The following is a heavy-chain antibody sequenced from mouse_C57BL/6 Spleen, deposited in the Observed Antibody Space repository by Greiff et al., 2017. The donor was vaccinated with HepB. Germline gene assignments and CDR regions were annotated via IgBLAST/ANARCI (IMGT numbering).Heavy chain of an antibody. CDR2: IDPEDGET. D-gene: IGHD1-1*01. J-gene: IGHJ2*01. Sequence: EVKLQESGAELVKPGASVKLSCTASGFNIKDYYMHWVKQRTEQGLEWIGRIDPEDGETKYAPKFQGKATITADTSSNTAYLQLSSLTSEDTAVYYCALITTVVAPYFDYWGQGTTLTVSS. V-gene: IGHV14-2*01. CDR3: ALITTVVAPYFDY. CDR1: GFNIKDYY.